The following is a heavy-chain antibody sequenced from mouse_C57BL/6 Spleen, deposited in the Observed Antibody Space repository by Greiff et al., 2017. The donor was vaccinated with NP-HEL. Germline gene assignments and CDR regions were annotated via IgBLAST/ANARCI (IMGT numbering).Heavy chain of an antibody. CDR3: ARLASGYFDY. J-gene: IGHJ2*01. D-gene: IGHD1-1*01. CDR2: ISNGGGST. CDR1: GFTFSDYY. V-gene: IGHV5-12*01. Sequence: EVKLVESGGGLVQPGGPLKLSCAASGFTFSDYYMYWVRQTPEKRLEWVAYISNGGGSTYYPDTVKGRFTISRDNAKNTLYLQMSRLKSEDTAMYYCARLASGYFDYWGQGTTLTVSS.